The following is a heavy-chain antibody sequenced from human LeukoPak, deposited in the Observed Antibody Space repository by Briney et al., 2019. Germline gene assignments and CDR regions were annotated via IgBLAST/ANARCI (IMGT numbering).Heavy chain of an antibody. CDR2: INPKSGVR. V-gene: IGHV1-2*02. D-gene: IGHD4-17*01. CDR1: GYTFNGYY. CDR3: ARSPDRETTVTPFLWRSSFAFDM. Sequence: GASVNVSCKASGYTFNGYYMGWVRQAPGQGLEWMGWINPKSGVRNYAQKFKGRVTMTRDTSISTAYMELSRLRYDDTAMYYCARSPDRETTVTPFLWRSSFAFDMWGQGTKVTVSS. J-gene: IGHJ3*02.